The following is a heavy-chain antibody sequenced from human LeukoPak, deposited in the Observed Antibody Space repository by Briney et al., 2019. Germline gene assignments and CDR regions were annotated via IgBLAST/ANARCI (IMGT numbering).Heavy chain of an antibody. V-gene: IGHV3-7*01. CDR1: GFTLSSYC. D-gene: IGHD4-17*01. CDR3: ARLEDYGDYFDY. J-gene: IGHJ4*02. CDR2: IKQDGSEK. Sequence: PVGSLRLSCAAPGFTLSSYCMSSVRHAPREGLECVANIKQDGSEKYYVESVKGRFTISRDNAKNSLYLQMNSLRAEDTAVYYCARLEDYGDYFDYWGQGTLVTVSS.